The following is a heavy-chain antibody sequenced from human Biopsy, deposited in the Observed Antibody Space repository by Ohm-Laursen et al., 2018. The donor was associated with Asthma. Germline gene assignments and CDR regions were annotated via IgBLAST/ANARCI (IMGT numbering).Heavy chain of an antibody. V-gene: IGHV3-23*01. Sequence: SLRLSCSASGFTVSTNGMSWVRQPPGKGLEWVSGISNSDSTTYYADSVKGRFTISRDNSKNTPYLQMNSLRAEDTAVYYCARDSSGWYNWVGWFDPWGQGTLVTVSS. CDR1: GFTVSTNG. D-gene: IGHD6-19*01. CDR2: ISNSDSTT. CDR3: ARDSSGWYNWVGWFDP. J-gene: IGHJ5*02.